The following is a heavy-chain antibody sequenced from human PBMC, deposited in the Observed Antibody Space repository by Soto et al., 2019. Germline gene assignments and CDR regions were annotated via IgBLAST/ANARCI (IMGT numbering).Heavy chain of an antibody. CDR3: ARLAPYLTNLRYFDWSLVFDY. V-gene: IGHV4-39*01. Sequence: SETLSLTCTVSGGSISSSSYYWGWIRQPPGKGLEWIGSIYYSGSTYYNPSLKSRVTISVDTSKNQFSLKLSSVTAADTAVYYCARLAPYLTNLRYFDWSLVFDYWGQGTLVTVSS. J-gene: IGHJ4*02. CDR1: GGSISSSSYY. D-gene: IGHD3-9*01. CDR2: IYYSGST.